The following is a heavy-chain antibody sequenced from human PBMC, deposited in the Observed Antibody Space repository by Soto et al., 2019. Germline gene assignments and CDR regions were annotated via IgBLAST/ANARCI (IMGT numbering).Heavy chain of an antibody. CDR3: ARGDTIFGVVRLDY. Sequence: SETLSLTCTVSGGPLRSGAYEWSWIRQHPGKGLEWMGYITDTGSTDYNPSLKSRVTMSIDTSKNHFSLTLSSVTAADTALYYCARGDTIFGVVRLDYWGQGTLVTSPQ. D-gene: IGHD3-3*01. V-gene: IGHV4-31*03. J-gene: IGHJ4*02. CDR1: GGPLRSGAYE. CDR2: ITDTGST.